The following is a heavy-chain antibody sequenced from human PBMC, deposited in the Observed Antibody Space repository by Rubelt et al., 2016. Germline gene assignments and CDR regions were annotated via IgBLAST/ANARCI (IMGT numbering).Heavy chain of an antibody. V-gene: IGHV3-33*01. CDR2: IWYDGSNK. CDR1: GFNFSNYG. CDR3: AGDQIATAGTCD. J-gene: IGHJ1*01. D-gene: IGHD6-13*01. Sequence: QVQLVESGGGVVQPGRSLRLSCAASGFNFSNYGMHWVRQAPGKGLEWVAVIWYDGSNKYYADSVKGRVTISRDNSNNTLDLQLNSLRAGDTAGYYCAGDQIATAGTCDWGQGTLVTVSS.